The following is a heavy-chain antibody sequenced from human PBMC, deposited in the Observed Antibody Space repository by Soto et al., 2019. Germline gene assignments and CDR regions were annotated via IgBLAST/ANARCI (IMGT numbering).Heavy chain of an antibody. V-gene: IGHV4-34*01. CDR2: INHSGST. CDR1: GGSFSGYY. D-gene: IGHD2-2*01. Sequence: QVQLQQWGAGLLKPSETLSLTCAVYGGSFSGYYWSWIRQPPGKVLEWIGEINHSGSTHYNPSLKCRVTISVDTSKHQFSLKLSSVTAADTAVYYCARGRCSSPSCPNYRIRRYFDYWGQGTLVTVSS. J-gene: IGHJ4*02. CDR3: ARGRCSSPSCPNYRIRRYFDY.